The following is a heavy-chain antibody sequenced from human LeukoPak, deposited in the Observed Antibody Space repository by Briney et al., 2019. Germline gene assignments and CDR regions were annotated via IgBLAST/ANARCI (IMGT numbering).Heavy chain of an antibody. J-gene: IGHJ4*02. Sequence: PSETLSLTCTVFGGSISSSSYYWGWIRQPPGKGLEWIGSIYYSGSTYYNPSLKSRVTISVDTSKNQFSLKLSSVTAADTAVYYCASKNPYDFWSGYLEDYWGQGTLVTVSS. CDR1: GGSISSSSYY. CDR2: IYYSGST. V-gene: IGHV4-39*01. CDR3: ASKNPYDFWSGYLEDY. D-gene: IGHD3-3*01.